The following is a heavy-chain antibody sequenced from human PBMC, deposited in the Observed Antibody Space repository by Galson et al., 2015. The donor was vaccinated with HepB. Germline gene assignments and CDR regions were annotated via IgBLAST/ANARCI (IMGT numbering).Heavy chain of an antibody. CDR1: GFTFSSYA. CDR3: ARDATINYYDSSGYPLAGGMDV. V-gene: IGHV3-30-3*01. Sequence: SLRLSCAASGFTFSSYAMHWVHQAPGKGLEWVAVISYDGSNKYYADSVKGRFTISRDNSKNTLYLQMNSLRAEDTAVYYCARDATINYYDSSGYPLAGGMDVWGQGTTVTVSS. D-gene: IGHD3-22*01. J-gene: IGHJ6*02. CDR2: ISYDGSNK.